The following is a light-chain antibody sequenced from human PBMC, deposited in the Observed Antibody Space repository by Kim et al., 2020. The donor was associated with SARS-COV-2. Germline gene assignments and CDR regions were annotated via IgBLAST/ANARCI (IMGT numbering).Light chain of an antibody. V-gene: IGLV3-21*04. CDR2: YDT. CDR3: QVCDSSTDHWV. CDR1: NVGSNS. J-gene: IGLJ3*02. Sequence: ATGKTAGFTSGGDNVGSNSVHLSQQKPRQAPVLVIKYDTDRPSGIHERFSASESGTAATLTISRVEAGDEADYYCQVCDSSTDHWVFGGGTQLTVL.